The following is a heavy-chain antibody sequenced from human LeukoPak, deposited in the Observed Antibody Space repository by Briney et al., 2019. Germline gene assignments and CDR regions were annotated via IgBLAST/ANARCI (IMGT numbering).Heavy chain of an antibody. J-gene: IGHJ5*02. V-gene: IGHV6-1*01. CDR2: TYYRSTWYN. CDR1: GDSFSSNSVT. CDR3: ARRLTQYDCFDP. Sequence: SQTLSLTCAISGDSFSSNSVTWDWLRQSPSRGLGWLGRTYYRSTWYNDYAVSVRGRITVNPDTSKNQFSLHLNSVTPEDTAVYYCARRLTQYDCFDPWGQGILVTVSS. D-gene: IGHD2-2*01.